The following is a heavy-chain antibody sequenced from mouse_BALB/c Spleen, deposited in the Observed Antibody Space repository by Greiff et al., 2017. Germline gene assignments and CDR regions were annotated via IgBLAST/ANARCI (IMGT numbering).Heavy chain of an antibody. D-gene: IGHD2-2*01. V-gene: IGHV5-6-5*01. J-gene: IGHJ3*01. CDR2: ISSGGST. CDR1: GFTFSSYA. CDR3: ARGYGYDDVFAY. Sequence: EVKLVESGGGLVKPGGSLKLSCAASGFTFSSYAMSWVRQTPEKRLEWVASISSGGSTYYPDSVKGRFTISRDNARNILYLQMSSLRSEDTAMYYCARGYGYDDVFAYWGQGTLVTVSA.